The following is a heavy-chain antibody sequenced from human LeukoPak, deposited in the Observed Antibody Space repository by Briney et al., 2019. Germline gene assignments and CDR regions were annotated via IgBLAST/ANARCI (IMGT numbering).Heavy chain of an antibody. CDR2: IYSSGTT. D-gene: IGHD1-26*01. CDR3: ARLRMWEVRYFDH. V-gene: IGHV4-59*01. Sequence: SETLSLTRIVSSGSLNGYYWNGIRQPPAKGREGVGYIYSSGTTNYNPAHKSRVTISVDTSKHQFSLKLTSVTAADTAMYYCARLRMWEVRYFDHWGQGTLVTVSS. CDR1: SGSLNGYY. J-gene: IGHJ4*02.